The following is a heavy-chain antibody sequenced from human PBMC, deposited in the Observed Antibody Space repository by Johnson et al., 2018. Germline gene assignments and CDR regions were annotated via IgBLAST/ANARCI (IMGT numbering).Heavy chain of an antibody. CDR1: GYTFTSYD. CDR2: MNPNSGNT. V-gene: IGHV1-8*01. D-gene: IGHD3-16*01. CDR3: ARDGGWDYYGMDG. Sequence: VQLVETGGGVVQPGASVKVSCKASGYTFTSYDINWVRQATGQGLEWMGWMNPNSGNTGYAQKFQGRVTMTRNTSIRTAYMEVSSLRSEATAVYYCARDGGWDYYGMDGWGKGTTVTVSS. J-gene: IGHJ6*04.